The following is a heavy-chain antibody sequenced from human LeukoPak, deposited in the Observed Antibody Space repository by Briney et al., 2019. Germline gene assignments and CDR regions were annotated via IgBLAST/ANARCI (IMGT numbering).Heavy chain of an antibody. CDR2: ISSSAATI. CDR3: ARGPYDYVWGSYRRDYFDY. Sequence: GGSLRLSCAASGFTFSSYSMNWVRQAPGKGLEWVSYISSSAATIYYADSVKGRFTISRDNAKKSLYLQMNSLRAEDTAVYYCARGPYDYVWGSYRRDYFDYWGQGTLVTVSS. CDR1: GFTFSSYS. D-gene: IGHD3-16*02. V-gene: IGHV3-48*04. J-gene: IGHJ4*02.